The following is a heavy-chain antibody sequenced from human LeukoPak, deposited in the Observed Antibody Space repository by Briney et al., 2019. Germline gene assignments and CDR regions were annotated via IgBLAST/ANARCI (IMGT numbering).Heavy chain of an antibody. Sequence: ASAKASPKPSGYTSTNYGVSWVRQAPGQGLEWGGWISPYNGYTNYAQKFHDRVTMTTDTSTNTTYMELRSLRSDDTAVYYCARGLQENLAWLQAFTAFDIWGQGTRVSVSS. CDR3: ARGLQENLAWLQAFTAFDI. J-gene: IGHJ3*02. CDR2: ISPYNGYT. V-gene: IGHV1-18*01. D-gene: IGHD4-11*01. CDR1: GYTSTNYG.